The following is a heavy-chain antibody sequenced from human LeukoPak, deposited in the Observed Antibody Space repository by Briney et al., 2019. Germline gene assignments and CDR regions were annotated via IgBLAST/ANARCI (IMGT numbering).Heavy chain of an antibody. CDR2: ISGDGSTT. J-gene: IGHJ4*02. D-gene: IGHD1-26*01. V-gene: IGHV3-74*01. CDR1: GFTFSSYW. CDR3: AKDADSWSQGYFDY. Sequence: GGSLRLSCAASGFTFSSYWMHWVRQAPGMGLVWVSRISGDGSTTSYADSVKGRFTISRDNAKNTLYLQMYSLRAEDTAVYYCAKDADSWSQGYFDYWGQGTLVTVST.